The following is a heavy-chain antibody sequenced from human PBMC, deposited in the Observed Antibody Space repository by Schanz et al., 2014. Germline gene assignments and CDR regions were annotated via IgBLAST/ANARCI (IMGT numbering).Heavy chain of an antibody. V-gene: IGHV3-48*02. CDR2: IGSSSTTM. D-gene: IGHD3-9*01. CDR3: ARDHPHRGVTGYYNDV. J-gene: IGHJ6*02. CDR1: GFTFFTYN. Sequence: EVYLVESGGGLVQPGGSLRLSCAASGFTFFTYNMNWVRQAPGRGLAWISYIGSSSTTMYYADSVKGRFTISRDNAKNSLYLQMNSLRDEDTAVYYCARDHPHRGVTGYYNDVWGQGTSVTVSS.